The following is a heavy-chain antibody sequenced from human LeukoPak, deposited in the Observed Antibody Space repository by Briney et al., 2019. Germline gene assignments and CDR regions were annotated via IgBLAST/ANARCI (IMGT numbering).Heavy chain of an antibody. CDR1: GGSFSGYY. V-gene: IGHV4-34*01. Sequence: SETLSLTCAVYGGSFSGYYWSWIRQPPGKGLEWIGEINHSGSTNYNPSLKSRVTISVDTSKNQFSLKLSSVTAADTAVYYCARRLTYYDFWSGYSGGRAGAEYFQHWGQGPLVTVSS. CDR3: ARRLTYYDFWSGYSGGRAGAEYFQH. D-gene: IGHD3-3*01. CDR2: INHSGST. J-gene: IGHJ1*01.